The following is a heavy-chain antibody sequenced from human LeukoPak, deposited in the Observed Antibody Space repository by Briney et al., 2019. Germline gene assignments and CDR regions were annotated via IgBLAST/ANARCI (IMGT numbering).Heavy chain of an antibody. V-gene: IGHV4-59*01. CDR2: IYHSGST. CDR3: ARDGYSGSDAL. Sequence: SETLSLTCAVYGGSFSGYYWSWIRQPPGKGPEWIGYIYHSGSTNYNPSLKSRVTISVDTSQNQFYLKLSSVTAADTAVYYCARDGYSGSDALWGQGTLVTVSS. D-gene: IGHD5-12*01. CDR1: GGSFSGYY. J-gene: IGHJ4*02.